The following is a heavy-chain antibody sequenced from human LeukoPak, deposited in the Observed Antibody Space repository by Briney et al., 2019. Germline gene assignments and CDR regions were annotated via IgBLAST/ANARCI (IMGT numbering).Heavy chain of an antibody. Sequence: GGSLRLSCAASGFTFDDYAMHWVRQAPGKGLEWVSGISWNSGSIGYADSMKGRFTISRDNAKNSLYLQMNSLRAEDTALYYCAKGPYIAAAGRYYYYGMDVWGQGTTVTVSS. CDR2: ISWNSGSI. J-gene: IGHJ6*02. V-gene: IGHV3-9*01. CDR1: GFTFDDYA. CDR3: AKGPYIAAAGRYYYYGMDV. D-gene: IGHD6-13*01.